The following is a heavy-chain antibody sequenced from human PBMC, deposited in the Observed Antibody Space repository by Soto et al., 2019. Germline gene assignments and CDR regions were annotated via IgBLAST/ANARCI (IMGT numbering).Heavy chain of an antibody. CDR1: GFTFGDYA. CDR2: IRSKAYGGTT. V-gene: IGHV3-49*03. Sequence: GGSLRLSCTASGFTFGDYAMSWFRQAPGKGLEWVGFIRSKAYGGTTEYAASVKGRFTISRDDSKSIAYLQMNSLKTEDTAVYYCTRDSNAILTGGYYYGMDVWGQGTTVTVSS. D-gene: IGHD3-9*01. J-gene: IGHJ6*02. CDR3: TRDSNAILTGGYYYGMDV.